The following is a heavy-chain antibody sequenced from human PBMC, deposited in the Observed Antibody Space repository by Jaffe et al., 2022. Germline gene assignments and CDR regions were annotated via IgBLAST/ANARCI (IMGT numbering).Heavy chain of an antibody. CDR3: ARDLGHGNDAFDI. V-gene: IGHV4-59*01. CDR2: IYYSGST. J-gene: IGHJ3*02. Sequence: QVQLQESGPGLVKPSETLSLTCTVSGGSISSYYWSWIRQPPGKGLEWIGYIYYSGSTNYNPSLKSRVTISVDTSKNQFSLKLSSVTAADTAVYYCARDLGHGNDAFDIWGQGTMVTVSS. D-gene: IGHD1-26*01. CDR1: GGSISSYY.